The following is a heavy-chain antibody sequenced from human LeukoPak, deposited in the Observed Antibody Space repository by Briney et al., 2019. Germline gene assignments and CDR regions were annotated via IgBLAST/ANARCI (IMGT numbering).Heavy chain of an antibody. CDR3: ARGPTRANSSDY. CDR2: IKQDGSEK. J-gene: IGHJ4*02. D-gene: IGHD2/OR15-2a*01. CDR1: GFTFSSYS. Sequence: PGGSLRLSCAASGFTFSSYSMSWVRQAPGKGLEWVANIKQDGSEKYYVDSVKGRFTISRDNAKNSLYLQMNSLRAEDTAVYYCARGPTRANSSDYWGQGTLLTVSS. V-gene: IGHV3-7*01.